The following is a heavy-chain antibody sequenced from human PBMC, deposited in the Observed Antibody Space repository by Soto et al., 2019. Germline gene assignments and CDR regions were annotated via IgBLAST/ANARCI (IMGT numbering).Heavy chain of an antibody. CDR1: GGSISSGGYY. CDR3: ARRYSDMVGQNWFDP. CDR2: IYYSGST. Sequence: QVQLQESGPGLVKPSQTLSLTCTVSGGSISSGGYYWSWIRQHPGKGLEWIGYIYYSGSTYYNPSLKSRVTISVDTSKNQFSLKLSSVTAAETAVYYCARRYSDMVGQNWFDPWGQGTLVTVSS. D-gene: IGHD3-9*01. J-gene: IGHJ5*02. V-gene: IGHV4-31*03.